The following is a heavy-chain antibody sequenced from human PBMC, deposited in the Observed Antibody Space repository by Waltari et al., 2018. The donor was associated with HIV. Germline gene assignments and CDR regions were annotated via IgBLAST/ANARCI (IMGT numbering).Heavy chain of an antibody. J-gene: IGHJ4*02. D-gene: IGHD1-26*01. CDR1: GFTFSSYW. CDR2: IKQDGSEK. Sequence: EVQLVESGGGLVQHGGSLRLSCAASGFTFSSYWMTWVRQAPGKGLEWVANIKQDGSEKYYVDSVKGRFTISRDNAKNSLYLQMNSLRADDTAVYYCARARHNSGSYYPHFDYWGQGILVTVSS. V-gene: IGHV3-7*01. CDR3: ARARHNSGSYYPHFDY.